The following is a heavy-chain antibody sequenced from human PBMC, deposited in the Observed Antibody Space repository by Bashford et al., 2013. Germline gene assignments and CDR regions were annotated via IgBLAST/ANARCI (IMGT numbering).Heavy chain of an antibody. V-gene: IGHV1-2*02. Sequence: ASVKVSCKASGYTFTGYYMHWVRQAPGQGLEWMGWINPNSGGTNYAQKFQGRVTMTRDTSISTAYMELSRLRSDDTAVYYCARVEMATIEAFDIWAKGQWSPSPQ. CDR1: GYTFTGYY. CDR3: ARVEMATIEAFDI. D-gene: IGHD5-24*01. CDR2: INPNSGGT. J-gene: IGHJ3*02.